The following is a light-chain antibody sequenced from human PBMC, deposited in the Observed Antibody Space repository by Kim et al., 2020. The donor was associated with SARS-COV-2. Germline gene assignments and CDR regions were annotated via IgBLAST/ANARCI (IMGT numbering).Light chain of an antibody. J-gene: IGLJ3*02. CDR2: GKN. Sequence: ALGQTVRITCQGDSLRSYYASWYQQKPGQAPVFVIYGKNNRPSGIPDRFSGSTSGGTASLTITGAQAEDEADYYCNSRDSSGNHLLFGGGTQLTVL. CDR1: SLRSYY. V-gene: IGLV3-19*01. CDR3: NSRDSSGNHLL.